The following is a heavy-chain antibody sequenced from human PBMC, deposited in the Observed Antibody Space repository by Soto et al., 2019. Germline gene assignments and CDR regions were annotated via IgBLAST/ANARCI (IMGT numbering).Heavy chain of an antibody. Sequence: ASVKASCKASGYTSTSYGISWVRQAPGQGLEWMGWISAYNGNTNYAQKLQGRVTMTTDTSTSTAYMELRSLRSDDTAVYYCAGDPRRIAVAGFHWFDPSGQEALFTVSS. CDR3: AGDPRRIAVAGFHWFDP. CDR2: ISAYNGNT. V-gene: IGHV1-18*01. CDR1: GYTSTSYG. D-gene: IGHD6-19*01. J-gene: IGHJ5*02.